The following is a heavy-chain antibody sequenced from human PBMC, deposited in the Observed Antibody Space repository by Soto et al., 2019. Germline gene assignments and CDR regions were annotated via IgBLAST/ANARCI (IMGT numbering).Heavy chain of an antibody. CDR2: ITSDGKSK. J-gene: IGHJ5*02. CDR3: ARESRDWPLNWFDP. D-gene: IGHD2-21*02. Sequence: VHLVESGGGLVQPGGSLRLSCAASGFNFTNHWMHWVRQAPGKGLVWVSRITSDGKSKAYAESVKGRFAISRDNAKNTVYLQMNGLTVEDTAVYYCARESRDWPLNWFDPWGQGTLVTVSS. CDR1: GFNFTNHW. V-gene: IGHV3-74*01.